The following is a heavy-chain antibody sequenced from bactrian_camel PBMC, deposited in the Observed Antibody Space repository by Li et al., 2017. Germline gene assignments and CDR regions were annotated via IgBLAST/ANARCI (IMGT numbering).Heavy chain of an antibody. J-gene: IGHJ4*01. Sequence: VQLVESGGGSVQAGGSLRLSCVVSGFTYSRCMGWFRQAPGQAREGVARIVRSTDETFLFDSVKGRFTISQDSAGNTVFLQINNLKPEDTGMYYCAAATWCGDSPSAFPYWGQGTQVTVS. V-gene: IGHV3S40*01. CDR1: GFTYSRC. CDR3: AAATWCGDSPSAFPY. D-gene: IGHD2*01. CDR2: IVRSTDET.